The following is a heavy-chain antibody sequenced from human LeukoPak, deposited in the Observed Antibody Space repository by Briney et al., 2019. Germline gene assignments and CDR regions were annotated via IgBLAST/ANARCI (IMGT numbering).Heavy chain of an antibody. CDR1: GFTFSSYA. CDR3: ARSENYDYVWGRYRYIFDY. CDR2: ISSNGGST. V-gene: IGHV3-64*01. J-gene: IGHJ4*02. Sequence: GGSLRLSCAASGFTFSSYAMHWVRQAPGKGLEYVSAISSNGGSTYYANSVKGRFTISRDNSKNTLYLQMASLRAEDMAVYYCARSENYDYVWGRYRYIFDYWGQGTLVTVSS. D-gene: IGHD3-16*02.